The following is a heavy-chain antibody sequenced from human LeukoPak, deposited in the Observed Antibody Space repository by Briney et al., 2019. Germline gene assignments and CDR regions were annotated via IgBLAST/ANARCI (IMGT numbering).Heavy chain of an antibody. Sequence: GASVKVSCKAAGYTFFSYGITWVRQAPGQGLEWMGWISAYNANTNYARELQGRVTMTTDTSTSTAYMELRSLRSDDTAVYYCARVSFNGDSNWLAPGGQGTLVTVSS. CDR1: GYTFFSYG. V-gene: IGHV1-18*01. CDR3: ARVSFNGDSNWLAP. D-gene: IGHD4-17*01. J-gene: IGHJ5*02. CDR2: ISAYNANT.